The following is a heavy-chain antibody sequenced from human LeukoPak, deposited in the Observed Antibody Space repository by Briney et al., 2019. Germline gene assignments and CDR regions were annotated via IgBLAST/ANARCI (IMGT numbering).Heavy chain of an antibody. V-gene: IGHV3-48*01. CDR3: ARGVSDHDITLDY. CDR2: ISSSSDAI. Sequence: GALRLSCAASEFNLSAYSMNWVRQAPGKGLEWVSYISSSSDAIYDADSVKGRFTITRDNAKNLLFLQMNSLGVEDTALYYGARGVSDHDITLDYWGQGTLVTVSS. J-gene: IGHJ4*02. CDR1: EFNLSAYS. D-gene: IGHD1-1*01.